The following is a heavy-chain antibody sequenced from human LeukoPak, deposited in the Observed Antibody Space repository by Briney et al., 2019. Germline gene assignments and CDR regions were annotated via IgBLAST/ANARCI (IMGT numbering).Heavy chain of an antibody. Sequence: ASVKVSCKASGYTFTDYYMHWVRQAPGQGLEWMGWISPNSGGTNYAQKFQGRVTMTRDTSISTAYMELSSLRSDDTAVYYCARGIAAAGTHSWYSSPFGYWGQGTLVTVSS. CDR1: GYTFTDYY. V-gene: IGHV1-2*02. J-gene: IGHJ4*02. D-gene: IGHD6-13*01. CDR3: ARGIAAAGTHSWYSSPFGY. CDR2: ISPNSGGT.